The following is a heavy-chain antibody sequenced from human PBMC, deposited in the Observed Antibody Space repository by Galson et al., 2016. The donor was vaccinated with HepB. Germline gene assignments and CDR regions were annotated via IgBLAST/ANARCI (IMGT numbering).Heavy chain of an antibody. CDR2: IFAIFSTT. D-gene: IGHD3-3*01. CDR1: GGTFSNST. CDR3: ARDGRSEDFNMDV. V-gene: IGHV1-69*13. Sequence: SVKVSCKASGGTFSNSTITWVRQAPGQGPVWMGGIFAIFSTTNYAQKFQGRATITADRSTNTAYMELSGLRSEDTAVYYCARDGRSEDFNMDVWGKGTTVTVS. J-gene: IGHJ6*03.